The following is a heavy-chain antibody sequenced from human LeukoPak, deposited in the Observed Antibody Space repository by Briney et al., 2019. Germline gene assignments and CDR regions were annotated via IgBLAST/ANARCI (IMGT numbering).Heavy chain of an antibody. J-gene: IGHJ4*02. CDR3: ARGVLWSGYFYFDY. V-gene: IGHV3-72*01. CDR1: GFTFSDYY. D-gene: IGHD3-3*01. Sequence: GGSLRLSCAVSGFTFSDYYMDWVRQAPGKGLERVGRIRNKANSYTTEYAASVKGRFTIARDDSKNSLYLQMNSLKAEDTAVYYCARGVLWSGYFYFDYWGQGTLVTVSS. CDR2: IRNKANSYTT.